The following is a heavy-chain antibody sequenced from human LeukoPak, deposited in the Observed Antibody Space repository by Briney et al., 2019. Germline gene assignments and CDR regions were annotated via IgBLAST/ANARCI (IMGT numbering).Heavy chain of an antibody. CDR2: IGGSSDFT. J-gene: IGHJ4*02. CDR1: GFTFSSYA. D-gene: IGHD3-10*01. CDR3: ARDRFYYGSGPDY. Sequence: PGGSLRLSCAASGFTFSSYAMSWVRQAPGKGLEWVSAIGGSSDFTYYAEYVKGRFTISRDNSKNTLYLQMNGLRAEDTAVYYCARDRFYYGSGPDYWGQGTLVTVSS. V-gene: IGHV3-23*01.